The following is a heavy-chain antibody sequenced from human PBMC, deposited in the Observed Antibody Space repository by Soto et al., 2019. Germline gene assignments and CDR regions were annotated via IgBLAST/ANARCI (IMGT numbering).Heavy chain of an antibody. Sequence: EVQVVESGGGLVQPGGSLRVSCVGSGFTFRSYWMSWVRQAPGKGLEWVANISPDGSEKYYVDSVKGRFTISRDNAKNSLYLQMSSLRAEDTAVYYCAREEGATVANNWFDSWGQGALVTVSS. CDR3: AREEGATVANNWFDS. CDR2: ISPDGSEK. D-gene: IGHD4-17*01. CDR1: GFTFRSYW. J-gene: IGHJ5*01. V-gene: IGHV3-7*03.